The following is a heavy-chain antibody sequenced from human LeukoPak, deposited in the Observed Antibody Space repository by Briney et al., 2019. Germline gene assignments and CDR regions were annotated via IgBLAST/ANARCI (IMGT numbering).Heavy chain of an antibody. CDR3: ARGYSYGYYY. D-gene: IGHD5-18*01. J-gene: IGHJ4*02. Sequence: GGSLRLSCAASGFTLSSNYMSWVRQAPGKGLEWVSVIYSGGSTYYADSVKGRFTISRDNSKNTLYLQMNGLSAEDTAVYYCARGYSYGYYYWGEGTLVTVSS. V-gene: IGHV3-53*01. CDR1: GFTLSSNY. CDR2: IYSGGST.